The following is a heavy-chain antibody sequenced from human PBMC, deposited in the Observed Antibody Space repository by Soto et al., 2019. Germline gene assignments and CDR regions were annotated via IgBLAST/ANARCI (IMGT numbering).Heavy chain of an antibody. J-gene: IGHJ4*02. CDR2: IYYSGST. CDR1: GGSISSGGYY. D-gene: IGHD2-2*01. V-gene: IGHV4-31*03. Sequence: PSETLSLTCTVSGGSISSGGYYWSWIHQHPGKGLEWIGYIYYSGSTYYNPSLKSRVTISVDTSKNQFSLKLSSVTAADTAVYYCAREQRGGYCSSTSGYGVYYFAYWGQGTLVTVSS. CDR3: AREQRGGYCSSTSGYGVYYFAY.